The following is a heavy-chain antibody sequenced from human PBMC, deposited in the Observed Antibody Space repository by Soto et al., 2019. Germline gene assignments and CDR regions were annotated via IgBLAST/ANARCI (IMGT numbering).Heavy chain of an antibody. CDR1: GGPINSPDYY. J-gene: IGHJ4*02. Sequence: SETLSLTCNVSGGPINSPDYYWSWIRQSPGKGLEWIGYLYFNGGTQYNPSLRTPVSMSLDTSKNQFSLHLTSMTAEDTAVYYCARDGNWRLDYWGQGALVTVS. D-gene: IGHD1-1*01. V-gene: IGHV4-30-4*01. CDR3: ARDGNWRLDY. CDR2: LYFNGGT.